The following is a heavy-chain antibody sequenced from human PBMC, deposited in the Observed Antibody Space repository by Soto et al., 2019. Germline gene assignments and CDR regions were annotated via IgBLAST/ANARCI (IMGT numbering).Heavy chain of an antibody. CDR1: GFKFRNYA. D-gene: IGHD3-22*01. CDR3: ARAHTMMILDRFDP. Sequence: PVGSLRLSCAASGFKFRNYAIHWVRQAPGKGLEWLAVIWFDGSKKYYADSVKGRFTISRDNSKNTVYLDMNSLTADDSGVFYCARAHTMMILDRFDPWGHGTLVTV. CDR2: IWFDGSKK. J-gene: IGHJ5*02. V-gene: IGHV3-33*01.